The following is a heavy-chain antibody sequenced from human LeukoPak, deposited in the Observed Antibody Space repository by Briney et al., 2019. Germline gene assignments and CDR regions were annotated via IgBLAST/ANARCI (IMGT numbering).Heavy chain of an antibody. CDR2: ISGSAHKI. J-gene: IGHJ4*02. CDR1: GFTCSDYA. CDR3: AGRPTGYSSGYVY. V-gene: IGHV3-23*01. Sequence: GGSLRLSCVVSGFTCSDYAMSWVRQAPEKGLDWVSVISGSAHKIRYADSVKGRFTISRDNSENTVYLQMNNLRAEDTALYYCAGRPTGYSSGYVYWGQGALVTVSS. D-gene: IGHD5-18*01.